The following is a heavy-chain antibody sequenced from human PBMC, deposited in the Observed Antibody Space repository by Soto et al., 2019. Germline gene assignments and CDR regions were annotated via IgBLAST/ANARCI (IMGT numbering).Heavy chain of an antibody. CDR3: ARDGIAAAGTGAFDI. J-gene: IGHJ3*02. CDR2: ISSSSSTI. Sequence: QPVGSLRLSCAASGFTFSSYSMNWVRQAPGKGLEWVSYISSSSSTIYYADSVKGRFTISRDNAKNSLYLQMNSLRDEDTAVYYCARDGIAAAGTGAFDIWGQGTMVTVSS. V-gene: IGHV3-48*02. CDR1: GFTFSSYS. D-gene: IGHD6-13*01.